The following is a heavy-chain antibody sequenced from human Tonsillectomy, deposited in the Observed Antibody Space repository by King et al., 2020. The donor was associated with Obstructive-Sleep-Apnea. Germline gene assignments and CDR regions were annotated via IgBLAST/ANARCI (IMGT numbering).Heavy chain of an antibody. J-gene: IGHJ3*02. CDR2: IYYSGSA. D-gene: IGHD2-15*01. V-gene: IGHV4-59*01. Sequence: VPLQESGPGLVKPSETLSLTCTVSGGSISSYYWSWIRQPPGKGLEWIGYIYYSGSADYNPSLKTRVTISVDTSKIQFSLKLSSVTAADTAVYYCARWKVVIGATHEAFDIWGQGTTVTVSS. CDR3: ARWKVVIGATHEAFDI. CDR1: GGSISSYY.